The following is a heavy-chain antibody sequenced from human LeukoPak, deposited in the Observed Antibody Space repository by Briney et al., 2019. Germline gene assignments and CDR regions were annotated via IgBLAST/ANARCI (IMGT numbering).Heavy chain of an antibody. CDR2: MNPNSGNT. V-gene: IGHV1-8*01. CDR1: GYTFTSYD. D-gene: IGHD3-9*01. CDR3: ARGGPLYYDILTGYPLYFDY. J-gene: IGHJ4*02. Sequence: ASVKVSCKASGYTFTSYDINWVRQATGQGLEWMGWMNPNSGNTGYAQKFQGRVTMTRNTSISTAYMELSSLRSEDTAVYYCARGGPLYYDILTGYPLYFDYWGQGTLVTVSS.